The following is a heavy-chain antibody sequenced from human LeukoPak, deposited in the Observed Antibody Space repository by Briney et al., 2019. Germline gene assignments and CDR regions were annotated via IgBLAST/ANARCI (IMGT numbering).Heavy chain of an antibody. CDR2: INHCGST. Sequence: SETLSLTCAVYGGSFSGYYWSWVRQPPGKGLEWVGEINHCGSTNYNPSLKSRVTISVDTSKNQFSLKLSSVTAADTAVYYCARGRGSGYQYPDYWGQGTLVTVSS. J-gene: IGHJ4*02. V-gene: IGHV4-34*01. CDR3: ARGRGSGYQYPDY. CDR1: GGSFSGYY. D-gene: IGHD3-22*01.